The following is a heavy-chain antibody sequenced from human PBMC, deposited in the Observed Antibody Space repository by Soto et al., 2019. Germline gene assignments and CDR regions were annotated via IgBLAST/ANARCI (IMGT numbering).Heavy chain of an antibody. CDR3: AKRLAYCGGDCYSSFDY. CDR2: ISGSGGST. D-gene: IGHD2-21*02. Sequence: GGSLRLSCAASGFTFSSYAMSWVRQAPGKGLEWVSAISGSGGSTYYADSVKGRFTISRDNSKNTLYLQMNSLRAEDTAVYYCAKRLAYCGGDCYSSFDYWGQGTLLTVSS. J-gene: IGHJ4*02. V-gene: IGHV3-23*01. CDR1: GFTFSSYA.